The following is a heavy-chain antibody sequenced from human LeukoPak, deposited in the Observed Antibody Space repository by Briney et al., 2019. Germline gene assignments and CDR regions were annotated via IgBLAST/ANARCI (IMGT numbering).Heavy chain of an antibody. J-gene: IGHJ6*02. D-gene: IGHD2-15*01. Sequence: GGSLRLPCAASGFTFSDYYMSWIRQAPGKGLEWVSYISSSSSYTNYADSVKGRFTISRDNAKNSLYLQMNSLRAEDTAVYYCARDAPGGYCSGGSCLLNIYYYGMDVWGQGTTVTVSS. CDR3: ARDAPGGYCSGGSCLLNIYYYGMDV. CDR1: GFTFSDYY. V-gene: IGHV3-11*06. CDR2: ISSSSSYT.